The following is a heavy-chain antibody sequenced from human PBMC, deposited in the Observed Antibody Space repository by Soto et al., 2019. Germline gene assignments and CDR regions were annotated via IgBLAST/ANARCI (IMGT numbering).Heavy chain of an antibody. CDR3: AMVDVYVTPSPQDV. J-gene: IGHJ6*02. CDR2: INTYNGNT. CDR1: GYTFTRYG. V-gene: IGHV1-18*01. Sequence: QVQLVQSGAEVKNPGASVKVSCKASGYTFTRYGIGWARQAPGQGLEWMGWINTYNGNTNYAQNVQGRVTLTTDTSTGRAYREVRGLRSNDTAIYYCAMVDVYVTPSPQDVWGQGTTVIVSS. D-gene: IGHD3-16*01.